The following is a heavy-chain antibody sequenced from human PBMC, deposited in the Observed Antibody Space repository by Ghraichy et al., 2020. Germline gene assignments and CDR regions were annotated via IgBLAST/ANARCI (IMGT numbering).Heavy chain of an antibody. V-gene: IGHV3-23*01. CDR1: GFTFSSHA. J-gene: IGHJ6*02. Sequence: GESLNISCAASGFTFSSHAMGWVRQAPGKGLEWVSAICYSTVNTYYADSVKGRFTISRDNSKNTLYLQMNSLRAEDTAVYYCARELRRDFWSGYVYYGMDVWGQGTTVTVSS. CDR2: ICYSTVNT. D-gene: IGHD3-3*01. CDR3: ARELRRDFWSGYVYYGMDV.